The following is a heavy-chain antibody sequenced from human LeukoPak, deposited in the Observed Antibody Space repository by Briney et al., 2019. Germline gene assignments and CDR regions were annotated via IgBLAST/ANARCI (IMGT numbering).Heavy chain of an antibody. CDR1: GFTFSSYA. CDR3: AKDQAMVRGVIIYEGVNYFDY. CDR2: ISGSGGST. Sequence: GGSLRLSCAASGFTFSSYAMSWVRQAPGKGLEWVSAISGSGGSTYYADSVKGRFTISRDNSKNTLYLQMNSLRAEDTAVYYCAKDQAMVRGVIIYEGVNYFDYWGQGTLVTVSS. V-gene: IGHV3-23*01. D-gene: IGHD3-10*01. J-gene: IGHJ4*02.